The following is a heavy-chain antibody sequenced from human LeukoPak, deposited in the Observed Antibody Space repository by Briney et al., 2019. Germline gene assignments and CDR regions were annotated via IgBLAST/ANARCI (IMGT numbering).Heavy chain of an antibody. CDR2: ISVYNGNT. CDR1: GYTFTSYG. V-gene: IGHV1-18*04. CDR3: AREVRYCSSTSCPFDY. Sequence: GASVKVSCKASGYTFTSYGISWVRQAPGQGLEWMGWISVYNGNTNYAQKLQGRVTMTRDTSTSTAYIVLRSLRSDDTAVYYCAREVRYCSSTSCPFDYWGQGTLVTVSS. D-gene: IGHD2-2*01. J-gene: IGHJ4*02.